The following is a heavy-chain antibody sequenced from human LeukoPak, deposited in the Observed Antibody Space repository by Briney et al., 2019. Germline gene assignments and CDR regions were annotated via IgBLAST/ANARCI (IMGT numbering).Heavy chain of an antibody. J-gene: IGHJ4*02. CDR1: GGSISSSNW. V-gene: IGHV4-4*02. CDR3: ARDVNRIVVVPAAIQDY. CDR2: IYHSGST. D-gene: IGHD2-2*02. Sequence: SETLSLTCAVSGGSISSSNWWSWVRPPPGKGLEWIGEIYHSGSTNYNPSLKSRVTISVDKSKNQFSLKLSSVTAADTAVYYCARDVNRIVVVPAAIQDYWGQGTLVTVSS.